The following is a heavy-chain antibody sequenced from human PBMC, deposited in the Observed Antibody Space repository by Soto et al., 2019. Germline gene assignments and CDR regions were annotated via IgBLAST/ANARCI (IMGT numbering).Heavy chain of an antibody. CDR3: ARSGDNYNVLDY. V-gene: IGHV3-11*06. CDR2: SSNSGTYT. Sequence: VGSLRLSCAASGFKVSDYYMSWIRQAPGKGLEWLSYSSNSGTYTRYADSVKGRFSISRDNAKNSLFLQINRPRGEDSATYYCARSGDNYNVLDYWGQVTPVTVSS. CDR1: GFKVSDYY. D-gene: IGHD3-10*02. J-gene: IGHJ4*02.